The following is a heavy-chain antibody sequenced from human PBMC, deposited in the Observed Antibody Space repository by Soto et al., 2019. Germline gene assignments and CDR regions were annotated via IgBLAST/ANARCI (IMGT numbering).Heavy chain of an antibody. CDR2: VYPRDSDT. CDR3: ATLYYYDHQGPMDV. CDR1: GYSFTNYW. V-gene: IGHV5-51*01. D-gene: IGHD3-22*01. J-gene: IGHJ6*02. Sequence: GESLKISCEGSGYSFTNYWIGWVRQMPGKGLEWMGIVYPRDSDTRYSPSFQGQVTISADKSISTAYLQWSSLKASDTAMYYCATLYYYDHQGPMDVWGQGTTVTVSS.